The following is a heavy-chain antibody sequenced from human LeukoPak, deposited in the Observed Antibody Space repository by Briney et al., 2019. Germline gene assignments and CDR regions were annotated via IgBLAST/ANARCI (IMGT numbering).Heavy chain of an antibody. J-gene: IGHJ4*02. CDR1: GFTFSTYN. Sequence: GGSLRLSCAASGFTFSTYNMNWVRQAPGKGLEWVSYISSSSVSIYYADSVKGRFTISRDNAKNSLYLQMNSLRAEDTAVYYCARVLGRSGWYYFDYWGQGTLVTVSS. CDR3: ARVLGRSGWYYFDY. D-gene: IGHD6-19*01. V-gene: IGHV3-48*04. CDR2: ISSSSVSI.